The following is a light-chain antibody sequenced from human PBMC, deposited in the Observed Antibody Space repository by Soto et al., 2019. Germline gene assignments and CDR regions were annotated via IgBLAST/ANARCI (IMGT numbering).Light chain of an antibody. Sequence: QSVLTQPPSASGSAGQSVTISCTGTSSDVGGYNYVSWYQQYPGRAPKLMIYEVTKRPSGVPDRFSGSTSGNTASLTVSGLQAEDEADYYCSSYAASNNFYFVFGGGTKLTVL. CDR3: SSYAASNNFYFV. J-gene: IGLJ3*02. CDR2: EVT. V-gene: IGLV2-8*01. CDR1: SSDVGGYNY.